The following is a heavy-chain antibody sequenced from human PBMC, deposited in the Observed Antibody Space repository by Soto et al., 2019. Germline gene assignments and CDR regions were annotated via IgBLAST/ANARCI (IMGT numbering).Heavy chain of an antibody. J-gene: IGHJ6*02. V-gene: IGHV1-2*04. Sequence: ASVKVSCKASGYTFTGYYMHWVRQAPGQGLEWMGWINPNSGGTNYAQKFQGWVTMTRDTSISTAYMELSRLRSDDTAVYYCARNGPKRNYNSYVMDVWGQGTTVTVSS. CDR2: INPNSGGT. CDR3: ARNGPKRNYNSYVMDV. CDR1: GYTFTGYY.